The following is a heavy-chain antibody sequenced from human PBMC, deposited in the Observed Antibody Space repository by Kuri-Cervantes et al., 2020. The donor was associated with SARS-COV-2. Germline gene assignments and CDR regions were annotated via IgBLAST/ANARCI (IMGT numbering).Heavy chain of an antibody. CDR3: ARGGDCSGGSCYSDFDY. J-gene: IGHJ4*02. CDR2: IWYDGGNK. V-gene: IGHV3-33*01. Sequence: GGSLRLSCAASGFTFSSYGMHWVRQAPGKGLEWVAVIWYDGGNKYYADSVKGRFTISRDNSKNTLYLQMNSLRAEDTAVYYCARGGDCSGGSCYSDFDYWGQGTLVTVSS. D-gene: IGHD2-15*01. CDR1: GFTFSSYG.